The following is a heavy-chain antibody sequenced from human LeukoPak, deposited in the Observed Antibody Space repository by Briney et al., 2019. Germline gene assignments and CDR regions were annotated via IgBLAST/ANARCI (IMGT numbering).Heavy chain of an antibody. D-gene: IGHD6-13*01. Sequence: GASVKVSCKASGYTFTSYGISWVRQAPGQGLEWMGWISAYNGNTNYAQKLQGRVATTTDTSTSTAYMELRSLRSDDTAVYYCAREPGGIAAAGEFDYWGQGTLVTVSS. CDR2: ISAYNGNT. CDR3: AREPGGIAAAGEFDY. J-gene: IGHJ4*02. V-gene: IGHV1-18*01. CDR1: GYTFTSYG.